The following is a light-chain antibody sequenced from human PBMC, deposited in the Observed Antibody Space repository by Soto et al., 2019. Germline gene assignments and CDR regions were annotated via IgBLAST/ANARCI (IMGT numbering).Light chain of an antibody. Sequence: QSALTQPASVSGSPGQSITISCTGTSSDVGGYNYVSWYQQYLGKAPKLMIYEVSKRPSGVPDRFSGSKSGNTASLTVSGLQAEDEADYYCSSYAGRNNWVFGGGTKLTVL. CDR3: SSYAGRNNWV. J-gene: IGLJ3*02. CDR1: SSDVGGYNY. CDR2: EVS. V-gene: IGLV2-8*01.